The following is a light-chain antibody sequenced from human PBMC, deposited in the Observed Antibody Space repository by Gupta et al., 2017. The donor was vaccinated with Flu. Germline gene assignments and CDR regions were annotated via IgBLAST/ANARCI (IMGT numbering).Light chain of an antibody. CDR2: DDG. V-gene: IGLV3-21*02. CDR3: QVWDGSSDHVV. J-gene: IGLJ2*01. CDR1: NIGTKS. Sequence: SYVLTQPPSVSVAPGQTARLTCGGNNIGTKSVNWYQQKPGPAPVLVVYDDGDRPSGIPERFSGSNSGNTATLTISRVEAGDEADYYCQVWDGSSDHVVFGGGTKLTVL.